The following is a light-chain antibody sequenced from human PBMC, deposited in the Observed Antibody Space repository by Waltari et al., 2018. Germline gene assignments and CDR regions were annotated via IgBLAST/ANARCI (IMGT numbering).Light chain of an antibody. J-gene: IGLJ1*01. Sequence: QSALTQPASVSGSPGQSITISCPGPRRAIGFFDYFAWYQQLPCKAPTLLIYHVTNRPSGVSDRFSASKSGNAASLTISGLQGEDEADYYCSSFSRRANIVFGTGTKVTVL. V-gene: IGLV2-14*03. CDR3: SSFSRRANIV. CDR2: HVT. CDR1: RRAIGFFDY.